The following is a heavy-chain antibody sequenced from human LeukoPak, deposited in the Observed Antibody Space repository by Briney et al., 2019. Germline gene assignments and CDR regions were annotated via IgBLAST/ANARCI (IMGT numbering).Heavy chain of an antibody. CDR3: ASWGPYGSGSYSFDY. Sequence: GGSLRLSCAASGFTFSSYSMNWVRQAPGKGLEWVSSISSSSSYIYYADSVKGRFTISRDNAKNSLYLQMNSLRAEDTAVYYCASWGPYGSGSYSFDYGGQGTLVTVSS. CDR2: ISSSSSYI. D-gene: IGHD3-10*01. J-gene: IGHJ4*02. CDR1: GFTFSSYS. V-gene: IGHV3-21*01.